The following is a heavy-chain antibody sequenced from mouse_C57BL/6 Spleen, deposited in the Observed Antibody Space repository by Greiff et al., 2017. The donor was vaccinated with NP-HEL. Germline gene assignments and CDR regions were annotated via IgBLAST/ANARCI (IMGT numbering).Heavy chain of an antibody. CDR3: ARWGHYGYGSYYFDY. J-gene: IGHJ2*01. CDR2: INPNQGGN. CDR1: GYTFTDYY. D-gene: IGHD2-2*01. Sequence: EVQLQQSGPELVKPGASVKISCKASGYTFTDYYMNWVKQSHGKSLEWIGDINPNQGGNSYNQKFKGKATLTGDKSSSTAYMELRSLTSEDSAVYYCARWGHYGYGSYYFDYWGQGTTLTVSS. V-gene: IGHV1-26*01.